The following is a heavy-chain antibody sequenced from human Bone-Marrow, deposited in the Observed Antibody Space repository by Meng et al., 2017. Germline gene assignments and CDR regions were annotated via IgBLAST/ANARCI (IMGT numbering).Heavy chain of an antibody. Sequence: QWVESGGGLGQPWGSWGSSCAASGFTFSSYDMHWVRQATGKGLEWVSAIGTAGDTYYPGSVKGRFTISRENAKNSLYLQMNSLRVDDTAVYYCAQLGTTDYWGQGALVTVFS. CDR2: IGTAGDT. CDR3: AQLGTTDY. CDR1: GFTFSSYD. D-gene: IGHD6-13*01. J-gene: IGHJ4*02. V-gene: IGHV3-13*01.